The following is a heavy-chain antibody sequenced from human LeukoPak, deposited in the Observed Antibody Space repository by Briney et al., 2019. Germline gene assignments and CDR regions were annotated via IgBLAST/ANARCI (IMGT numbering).Heavy chain of an antibody. CDR3: ARLGRRTHVVLREY. CDR1: GGSISSYY. V-gene: IGHV4-4*07. J-gene: IGHJ4*02. CDR2: IYTSGST. Sequence: PSETLSLTCTVSGGSISSYYWSWIRQPAGKGLEWIGRIYTSGSTNYNPSLKSRVTMSVDTSKNQFSLKLSSVTAADTAVYYCARLGRRTHVVLREYWGQGTLVTVSS. D-gene: IGHD2-15*01.